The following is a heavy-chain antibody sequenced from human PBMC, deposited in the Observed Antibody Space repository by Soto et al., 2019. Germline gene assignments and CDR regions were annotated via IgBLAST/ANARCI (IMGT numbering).Heavy chain of an antibody. CDR1: GGSIIRSNW. V-gene: IGHV4-4*02. CDR2: IYHGGST. D-gene: IGHD3-9*01. J-gene: IGHJ4*02. Sequence: PSETLSLTCAVSGGSIIRSNWWSWVRQSPGKGLEWIGEIYHGGSTNYNPSLKSRVTISVDKSKNQFSLKLSSLTAADTAVYYCARSITFDWLFFDNWGQGTLVTVSS. CDR3: ARSITFDWLFFDN.